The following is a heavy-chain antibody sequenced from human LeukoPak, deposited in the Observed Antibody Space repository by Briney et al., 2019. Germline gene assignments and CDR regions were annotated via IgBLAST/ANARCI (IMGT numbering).Heavy chain of an antibody. J-gene: IGHJ4*02. D-gene: IGHD1-1*01. CDR1: GFTFSSYA. CDR2: ISGSGHST. CDR3: ARRPGLERHYFDY. Sequence: PGGSLRLSCAASGFTFSSYAMSWVRQAPGKGLQWVSTISGSGHSTYYADSVRGRFTISRDHSKNALYLQMNSLRAEDTAVYYCARRPGLERHYFDYWGQGTLVTVSS. V-gene: IGHV3-23*01.